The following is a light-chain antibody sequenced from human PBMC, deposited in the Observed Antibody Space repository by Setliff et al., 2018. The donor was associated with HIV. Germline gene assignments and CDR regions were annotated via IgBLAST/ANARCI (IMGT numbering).Light chain of an antibody. CDR2: DVN. Sequence: QSVLTQPRSVSGSPGQSVTMSCTGTSSDVGGFNYVSWYQQYPGKAPRVIIYDVNKRPSGVPDRFSGSKSGNTASLTISGLQAEDEADYYCCSYSGRFTWVFGTGTKVTVL. V-gene: IGLV2-11*01. J-gene: IGLJ1*01. CDR1: SSDVGGFNY. CDR3: CSYSGRFTWV.